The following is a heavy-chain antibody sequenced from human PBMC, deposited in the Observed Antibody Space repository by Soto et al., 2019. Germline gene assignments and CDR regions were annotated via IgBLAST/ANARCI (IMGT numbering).Heavy chain of an antibody. D-gene: IGHD3-3*01. CDR1: GFTFSSYW. V-gene: IGHV3-74*01. CDR2: INSDGSST. Sequence: PGGSLRLSCAASGFTFSSYWMHWVRQAPGKGLVWVSRINSDGSSTSYADSVKGRFTISRDNSKNTLYLQMNSLRAEDTAVYYCVRSESITIFGVVIIRGQDYYGMDVWGQGTTVTVSS. CDR3: VRSESITIFGVVIIRGQDYYGMDV. J-gene: IGHJ6*02.